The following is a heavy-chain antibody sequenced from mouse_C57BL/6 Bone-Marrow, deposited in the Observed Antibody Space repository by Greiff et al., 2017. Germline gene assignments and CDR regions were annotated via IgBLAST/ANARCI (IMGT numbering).Heavy chain of an antibody. D-gene: IGHD1-1*01. CDR3: ATYYGSSYIYYFDY. CDR2: INPYNGGT. Sequence: EVQLQQSGPVLVKPGASVKMSCKASGYTFTDYYMNWVKQSHGKSLEWIGVINPYNGGTSYNQKFKGKATLTVDKSSSTAYMELNSLTSEDSAVYYCATYYGSSYIYYFDYWGQGTTLTVSS. J-gene: IGHJ2*01. CDR1: GYTFTDYY. V-gene: IGHV1-19*01.